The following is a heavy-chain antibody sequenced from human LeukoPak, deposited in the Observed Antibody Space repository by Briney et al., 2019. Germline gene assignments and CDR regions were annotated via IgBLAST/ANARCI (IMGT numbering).Heavy chain of an antibody. V-gene: IGHV4-31*03. CDR2: IYYSGST. D-gene: IGHD5-18*01. CDR1: GGSISSGGYY. Sequence: SETLSLTCTVSGGSISSGGYYWSWIRQRPGKGLEWIGYIYYSGSTYYNPSLKSRVTISVDTSKNQFSLKLSSVTAADTAVYYCARDRYSYGLDYWGQGTLVTVSS. CDR3: ARDRYSYGLDY. J-gene: IGHJ4*02.